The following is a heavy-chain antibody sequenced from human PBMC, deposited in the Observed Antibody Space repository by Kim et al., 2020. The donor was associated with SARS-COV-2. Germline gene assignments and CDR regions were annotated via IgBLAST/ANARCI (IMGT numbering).Heavy chain of an antibody. J-gene: IGHJ2*01. CDR2: IYYSRST. Sequence: SETLSLTCTVSGGSISSYYWSWIRQPPGKGLEWIGYIYYSRSTNYNPSLKSRVTISVDTSKNQFPLKLSSVTAADTAVDYCARRRGRWLQFSGGYFDPWG. CDR3: ARRRGRWLQFSGGYFDP. V-gene: IGHV4-59*08. D-gene: IGHD3-16*01. CDR1: GGSISSYY.